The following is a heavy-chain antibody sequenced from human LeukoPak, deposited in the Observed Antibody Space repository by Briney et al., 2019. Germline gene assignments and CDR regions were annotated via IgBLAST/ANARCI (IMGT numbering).Heavy chain of an antibody. Sequence: PSETLSLTCTVSGGSISSYYRSWIRQPPGKGLEWIGYIYYSGSTNYNPSLKSRVTIPVDTSKNQFSLKLSSVTAADTAVYYCARHPEGMDVWGQGTTVTVSS. CDR3: ARHPEGMDV. CDR1: GGSISSYY. V-gene: IGHV4-59*08. CDR2: IYYSGST. J-gene: IGHJ6*02.